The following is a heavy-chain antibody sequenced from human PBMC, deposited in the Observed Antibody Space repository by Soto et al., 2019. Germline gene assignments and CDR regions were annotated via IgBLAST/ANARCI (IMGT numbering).Heavy chain of an antibody. J-gene: IGHJ3*01. Sequence: VQLVESGGGLVPPGGSLRLSCAGSGFTFGDSYMSWIRQAPGKGLEWVSTISGAGANTYYADSVKGRFTISRDNSKNTLYLQMFSLRAEDTAVYFCAKDRDVVVVIAAAATGAFDVWGQGTMVTVSS. CDR2: ISGAGANT. V-gene: IGHV3-23*04. CDR1: GFTFGDSY. CDR3: AKDRDVVVVIAAAATGAFDV. D-gene: IGHD2-15*01.